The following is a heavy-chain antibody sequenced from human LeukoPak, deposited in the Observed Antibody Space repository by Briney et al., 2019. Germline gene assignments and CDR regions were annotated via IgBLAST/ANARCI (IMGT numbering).Heavy chain of an antibody. D-gene: IGHD3-10*01. V-gene: IGHV3-43D*03. CDR2: INWDGDTT. J-gene: IGHJ1*01. CDR3: AKDIGLFGAEYFQD. CDR1: GFSFNAYA. Sequence: GGSLRLSCAASGFSFNAYAMHWVRQAPGKGLEWVSLINWDGDTTSYADSVKGRFTISRDNSRNSLYLHMNSLRYEDTAIYYCAKDIGLFGAEYFQDWGQGTLVTVSS.